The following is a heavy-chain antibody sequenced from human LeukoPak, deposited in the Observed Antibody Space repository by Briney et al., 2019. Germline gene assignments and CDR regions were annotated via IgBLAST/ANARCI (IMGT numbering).Heavy chain of an antibody. J-gene: IGHJ3*02. Sequence: GGSLRLSCAASRFTFSSYAMSWDRQAPGKGLEWVSSISGNGGSTYYAVSVQGRFTISRDNSKNTLYLQMNSLKVEDTAVYYCAKNRWAARIIIDAFDIWGQGTMVTVSS. V-gene: IGHV3-23*01. CDR1: RFTFSSYA. CDR2: ISGNGGST. D-gene: IGHD6-6*01. CDR3: AKNRWAARIIIDAFDI.